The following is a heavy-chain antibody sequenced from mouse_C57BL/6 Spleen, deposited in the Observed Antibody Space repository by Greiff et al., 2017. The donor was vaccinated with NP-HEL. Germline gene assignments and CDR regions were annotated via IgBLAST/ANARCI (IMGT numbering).Heavy chain of an antibody. V-gene: IGHV1-81*01. Sequence: QVQLQQSGAELARPGASVKLSCKASGYTFTSYGISWVKQRPGQGLEWIGEIYPRSGNTYFNEKFKGKATLTADKSSSTAYMELRSLTAEDAAVYVCARGGVYDGYPDFDYWGQGTTLTVSS. D-gene: IGHD2-3*01. CDR1: GYTFTSYG. J-gene: IGHJ2*01. CDR2: IYPRSGNT. CDR3: ARGGVYDGYPDFDY.